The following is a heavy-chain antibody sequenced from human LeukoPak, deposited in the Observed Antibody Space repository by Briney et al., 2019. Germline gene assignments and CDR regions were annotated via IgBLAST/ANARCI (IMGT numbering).Heavy chain of an antibody. Sequence: SETLSLTCSVSGDSTRTNNYFWGWIRQPPGMGLEWIGSISYNGITYYNPSLKSRASVSVDTSKNQFSLNLNSVTAADTAIYYCARRPGHTWDMGNWFDPWGQGTLVTVSS. CDR1: GDSTRTNNYF. D-gene: IGHD1-26*01. J-gene: IGHJ5*02. V-gene: IGHV4-39*01. CDR3: ARRPGHTWDMGNWFDP. CDR2: ISYNGIT.